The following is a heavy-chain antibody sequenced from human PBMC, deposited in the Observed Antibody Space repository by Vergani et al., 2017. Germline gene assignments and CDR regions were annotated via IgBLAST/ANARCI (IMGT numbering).Heavy chain of an antibody. J-gene: IGHJ6*02. CDR3: ARHRGSGGFFPSSYFYGMDV. CDR1: DSSIMTNPY. D-gene: IGHD3-10*01. V-gene: IGHV4-38-2*01. CDR2: IHHSGDT. Sequence: QVQLQESGPGLVKPSETLTLTCAVSDSSIMTNPYWGWFRQSPGKGLEWIGCIHHSGDTHSNSSLKSRVSISIVSRSKFSRSLTSVTAADTAIYYCARHRGSGGFFPSSYFYGMDVWGHGTTVTVSS.